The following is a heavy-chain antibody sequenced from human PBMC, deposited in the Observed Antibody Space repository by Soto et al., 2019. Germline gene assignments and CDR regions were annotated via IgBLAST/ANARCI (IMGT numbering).Heavy chain of an antibody. J-gene: IGHJ4*02. D-gene: IGHD3-16*01. V-gene: IGHV1-18*01. CDR1: GYTFTNYA. Sequence: ASVKVSCKASGYTFTNYAISWVRQAPGQGLEWMGWINVDNGVTNYAQKLQGRVTMTTDTSTSTAYLELRSLTSDDTAVYYCARARRSNGFYATDYWGQ. CDR2: INVDNGVT. CDR3: ARARRSNGFYATDY.